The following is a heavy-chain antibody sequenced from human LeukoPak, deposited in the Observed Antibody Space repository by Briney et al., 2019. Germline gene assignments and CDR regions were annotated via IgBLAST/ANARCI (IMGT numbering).Heavy chain of an antibody. J-gene: IGHJ6*03. CDR2: IYHSGST. CDR3: AKFSTPLSMDV. V-gene: IGHV4-38-2*01. D-gene: IGHD2-15*01. CDR1: GYSISSGYY. Sequence: SETLSLTCAVSGYSISSGYYWGWIRQPPGKGLEWIGSIYHSGSTYYNPSLKSRVTISVDTSKNQFSLKLSSVTAADTAVYYCAKFSTPLSMDVWGKGTTVTVSS.